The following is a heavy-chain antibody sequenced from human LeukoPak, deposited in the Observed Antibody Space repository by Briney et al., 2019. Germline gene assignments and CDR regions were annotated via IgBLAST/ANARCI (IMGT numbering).Heavy chain of an antibody. CDR2: IIPIFGTA. V-gene: IGHV1-69*13. Sequence: ASVKVSCKASGGTFSSYAISWVRQAPGQGLEWMGGIIPIFGTANYAQKFQGRVTITADESTSTAYMELSSLRSEDTAVYYCARADYYYGSGSYLPFDYWGQGTLVTVSS. CDR3: ARADYYYGSGSYLPFDY. CDR1: GGTFSSYA. J-gene: IGHJ4*02. D-gene: IGHD3-10*01.